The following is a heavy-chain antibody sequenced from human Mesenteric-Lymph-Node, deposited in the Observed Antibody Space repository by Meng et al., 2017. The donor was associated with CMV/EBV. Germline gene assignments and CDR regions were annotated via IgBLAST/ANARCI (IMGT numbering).Heavy chain of an antibody. V-gene: IGHV1-18*01. CDR2: ISAYNGNT. CDR1: GYTFTGYG. J-gene: IGHJ4*02. D-gene: IGHD3-22*01. CDR3: ARTDSSGYYYAY. Sequence: SCKASGYTFTGYGLSWVRQAPGQGLEWMGWISAYNGNTNYAQKLQGRVTMTTDTSTSTDYMELRSLRSDDTAVYYCARTDSSGYYYAYWGQGTLVTVSS.